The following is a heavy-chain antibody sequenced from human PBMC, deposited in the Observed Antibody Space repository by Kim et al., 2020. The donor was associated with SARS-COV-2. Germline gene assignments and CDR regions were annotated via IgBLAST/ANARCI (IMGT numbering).Heavy chain of an antibody. CDR2: IFGSGSNT. V-gene: IGHV3-23*01. CDR1: GFAFSNYA. CDR3: ARHVRTSTWTFFWYFAL. Sequence: GGSLRLSCEASGFAFSNYAMSWVRQVPGKGLEWVSNIFGSGSNTYHADFVKGRFTISKDNSKNTLYLQMNSLRPDDTAVYYCARHVRTSTWTFFWYFALWGRGTLVPVSS. J-gene: IGHJ2*01. D-gene: IGHD2-2*01.